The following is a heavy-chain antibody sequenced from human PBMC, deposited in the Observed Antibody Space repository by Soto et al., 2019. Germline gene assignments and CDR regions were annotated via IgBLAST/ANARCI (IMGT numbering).Heavy chain of an antibody. Sequence: HPGGSLRLSCSASGFTFSSYAMHWVRQAPGKGLEYVAAIRSDGSSTYYAGSVRGRSTVSRDNSKNTLYLQMNSLRAEDTAVYSCARDKYYASGHMDVWGKGTTVTVSS. D-gene: IGHD3-10*01. J-gene: IGHJ6*03. CDR2: IRSDGSST. V-gene: IGHV3-64*04. CDR1: GFTFSSYA. CDR3: ARDKYYASGHMDV.